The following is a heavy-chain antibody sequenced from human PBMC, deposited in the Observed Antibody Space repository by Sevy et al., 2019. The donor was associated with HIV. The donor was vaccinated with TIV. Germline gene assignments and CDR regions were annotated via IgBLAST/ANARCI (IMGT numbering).Heavy chain of an antibody. Sequence: GGSLRLSCAASGFTFSDYYMSWIRQAPGKGLEWVSYISSSGSTIYHADSVKGRFTISRDNAKNSLYLQMNSLRAEDTAVYYCALLRITMIVVVYDAFDIWGQGTMVTVSS. D-gene: IGHD3-22*01. V-gene: IGHV3-11*01. CDR3: ALLRITMIVVVYDAFDI. J-gene: IGHJ3*02. CDR2: ISSSGSTI. CDR1: GFTFSDYY.